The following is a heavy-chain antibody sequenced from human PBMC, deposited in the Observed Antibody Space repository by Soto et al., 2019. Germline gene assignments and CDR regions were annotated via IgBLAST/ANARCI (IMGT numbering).Heavy chain of an antibody. D-gene: IGHD6-6*01. CDR1: GYSVNSGSY. V-gene: IGHV4-38-2*01. Sequence: KASETLSLTCAVSGYSVNSGSYWGWIRQPPGKGLEWIGSIQRTGSPYYNPSLKSRVSISVDMSKNQFSLILSSVTAADTAVYYCAGDIEARRTIDCWGQGTLVTVSS. CDR2: IQRTGSP. CDR3: AGDIEARRTIDC. J-gene: IGHJ4*02.